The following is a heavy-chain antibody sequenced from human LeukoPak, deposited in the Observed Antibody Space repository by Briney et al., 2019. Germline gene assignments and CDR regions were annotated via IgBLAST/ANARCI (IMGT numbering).Heavy chain of an antibody. CDR1: GYTFTGYY. Sequence: ASVKVSCKASGYTFTGYYMHWVRQAPGQGLEWMGWINPNSGGTNYAQKFQGRVTMTRDTSISTDYMELSRLRSDDTAVYYCARVCGGSCYSYYYYGMDVWGQGTTVTVSS. J-gene: IGHJ6*02. V-gene: IGHV1-2*02. CDR2: INPNSGGT. D-gene: IGHD2-15*01. CDR3: ARVCGGSCYSYYYYGMDV.